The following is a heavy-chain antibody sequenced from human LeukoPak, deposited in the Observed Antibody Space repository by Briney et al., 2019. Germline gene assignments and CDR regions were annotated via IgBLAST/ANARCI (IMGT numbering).Heavy chain of an antibody. CDR3: AKSLTYSSGWYSGVFDY. CDR2: IRHDGSNK. J-gene: IGHJ4*02. CDR1: GFTFSSYG. V-gene: IGHV3-30*02. Sequence: PGGSLRLSCAASGFTFSSYGMHWVRQAPGKGLEWVAFIRHDGSNKYYADSVKGRFTISRDNSKNTLYLQMNSLRAEDTAVYYCAKSLTYSSGWYSGVFDYWGQGTLVTVSS. D-gene: IGHD6-19*01.